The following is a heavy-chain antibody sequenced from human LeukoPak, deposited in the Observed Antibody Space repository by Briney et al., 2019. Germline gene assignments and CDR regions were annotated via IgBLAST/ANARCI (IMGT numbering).Heavy chain of an antibody. J-gene: IGHJ4*02. D-gene: IGHD3-10*01. CDR2: INLNSGGT. CDR3: ARFRYYGSGSYSELYYFDY. V-gene: IGHV1-2*02. CDR1: GYTFTGYY. Sequence: ASVKVSCKASGYTFTGYYMHWVRQAPGQGLEWMGWINLNSGGTNYAQKFQGRVTMTRDTSISTAYMELSRLISDDTAVYYCARFRYYGSGSYSELYYFDYWGQGTLVTVSS.